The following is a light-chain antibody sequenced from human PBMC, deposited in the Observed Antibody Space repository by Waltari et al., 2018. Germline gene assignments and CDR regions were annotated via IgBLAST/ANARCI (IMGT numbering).Light chain of an antibody. Sequence: QSALTQPASVSGSPGQSITISCTGTSSDVGAYNFVSWYQHYPGKAPKIIIYDVSNRPSGVSYRVSVSKSVNTASLTISGLQAEDEAVYYCSSFETNSASVIFGGGTMVTVL. CDR1: SSDVGAYNF. V-gene: IGLV2-14*03. CDR3: SSFETNSASVI. CDR2: DVS. J-gene: IGLJ2*01.